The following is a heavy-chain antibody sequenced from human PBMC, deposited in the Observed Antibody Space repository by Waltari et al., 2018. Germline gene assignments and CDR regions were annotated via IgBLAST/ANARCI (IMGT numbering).Heavy chain of an antibody. CDR1: GFPVRTTS. J-gene: IGHJ2*01. CDR2: IYRGGST. Sequence: EVQLVESGGNLVQPGGYLRLSCAACGFPVRTTSVTWGSQAPGKGLEWVTIIYRGGSTYYADSVRGRCTASENNSKNTRDLQMDRLRAEDTAVYYCARGGLTATTKYAPWYFDRWGRGTLVTVSS. CDR3: ARGGLTATTKYAPWYFDR. D-gene: IGHD1-7*01. V-gene: IGHV3-53*01.